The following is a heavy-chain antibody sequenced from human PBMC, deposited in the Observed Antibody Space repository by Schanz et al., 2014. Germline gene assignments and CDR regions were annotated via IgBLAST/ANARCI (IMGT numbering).Heavy chain of an antibody. J-gene: IGHJ4*02. V-gene: IGHV1-69*02. D-gene: IGHD4-17*01. CDR2: IIPILGIA. CDR3: ARGYGDSPTDF. CDR1: GGTFSSYT. Sequence: QVQLVQSEAEVKKPGSSVKVSCKASGGTFSSYTISWVRQAPGQGLEWMGRIIPILGIATYARKFQGRLTITADKSTSTAYMELSSLRSEDTAVYYCARGYGDSPTDFWGQGTLVTVSS.